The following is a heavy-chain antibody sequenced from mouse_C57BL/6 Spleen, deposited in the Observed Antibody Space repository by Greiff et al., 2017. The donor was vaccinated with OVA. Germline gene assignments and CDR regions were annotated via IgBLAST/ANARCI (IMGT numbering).Heavy chain of an antibody. J-gene: IGHJ2*01. Sequence: VQLQESGAELVKPGASVKISCKASGYAFSSYWMNWVKQRPGKGLEWIGQIYPGDGDTNYNGKFKGKATLTADKSSSTAYMQLSSLTSEDSAVYFCAREDSSISYFDYWGQGTTLTVSS. CDR1: GYAFSSYW. D-gene: IGHD3-2*02. CDR2: IYPGDGDT. CDR3: AREDSSISYFDY. V-gene: IGHV1-80*01.